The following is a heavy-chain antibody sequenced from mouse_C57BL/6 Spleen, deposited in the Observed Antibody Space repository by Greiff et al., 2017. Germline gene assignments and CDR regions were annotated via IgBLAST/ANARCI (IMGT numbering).Heavy chain of an antibody. CDR2: INPSTGGT. CDR3: ARRYGSSLFAY. CDR1: GYSFTGYY. Sequence: EVQLQQSGPELVKPGASVKISCKASGYSFTGYYMNWVKQSPEKSLEWIGEINPSTGGTTYNQKFKAKATLTVDKSSSTAYMQLKSLTSEDSAVYYCARRYGSSLFAYWGQGTLVTVSA. J-gene: IGHJ3*01. V-gene: IGHV1-42*01. D-gene: IGHD1-1*01.